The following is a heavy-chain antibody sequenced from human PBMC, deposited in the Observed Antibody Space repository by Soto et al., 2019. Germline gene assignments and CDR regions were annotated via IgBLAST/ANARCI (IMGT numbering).Heavy chain of an antibody. Sequence: QVQLQQWGAGLLKPSETLSLTCAVYGGSFSGYYWSWIRQPPGKGLEWIGEINHSGSTNYNPSLKSRVTISVDTSKNQFSRKLSSVTAADTAVYYCARGTTVTWGWFDPWGQGTLVTVSS. V-gene: IGHV4-34*01. D-gene: IGHD4-17*01. CDR3: ARGTTVTWGWFDP. CDR2: INHSGST. CDR1: GGSFSGYY. J-gene: IGHJ5*02.